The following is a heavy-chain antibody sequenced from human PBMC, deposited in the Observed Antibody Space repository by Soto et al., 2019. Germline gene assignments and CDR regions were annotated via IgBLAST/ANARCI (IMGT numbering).Heavy chain of an antibody. CDR1: GFPFGENA. Sequence: QAGGSLRLSCAASGFPFGENAMSWVRQVPGKGLEWVSGISESGATTYYADSVRGRFTISRDNSKNTLYLQMKSLRAEDSASYYCAKEDTSSGSLDYWGQGAMVTV. V-gene: IGHV3-23*01. CDR2: ISESGATT. D-gene: IGHD6-19*01. J-gene: IGHJ4*02. CDR3: AKEDTSSGSLDY.